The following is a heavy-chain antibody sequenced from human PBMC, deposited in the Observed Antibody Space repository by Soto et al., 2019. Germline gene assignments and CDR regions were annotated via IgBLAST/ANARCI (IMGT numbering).Heavy chain of an antibody. D-gene: IGHD3-3*01. CDR2: ISSSSSYI. CDR3: ARGLLYDFWSGYYLLTATSDYYYGMDV. CDR1: GFTFSSYS. V-gene: IGHV3-21*01. Sequence: GGSLRLSCAASGFTFSSYSMNWVRQAPGKGLEWVSSISSSSSYIYYADSVKGRFTISRDNAKNSLYLQMNSLRAEDTAVYYCARGLLYDFWSGYYLLTATSDYYYGMDVWGQGTTVTVSS. J-gene: IGHJ6*02.